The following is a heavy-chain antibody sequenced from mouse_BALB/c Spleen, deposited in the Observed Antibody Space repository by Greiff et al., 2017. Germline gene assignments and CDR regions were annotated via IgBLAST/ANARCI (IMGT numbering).Heavy chain of an antibody. D-gene: IGHD2-4*01. CDR3: AREGMGLRGSFPFDY. J-gene: IGHJ2*01. V-gene: IGHV3-6*02. CDR2: ISYDGSN. CDR1: GYSITSGYY. Sequence: EVQLQESGPGLVKPSQSLSLTCSVTGYSITSGYYWNWIRQFPGNKLEWMGYISYDGSNNYNPSLKNRISITRDTSKNQFFLKLNSVTTEDTATYYCAREGMGLRGSFPFDYWGQGTTLTVSS.